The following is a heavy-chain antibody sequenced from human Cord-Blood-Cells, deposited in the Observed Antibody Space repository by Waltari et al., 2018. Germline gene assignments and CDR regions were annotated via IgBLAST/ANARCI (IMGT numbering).Heavy chain of an antibody. V-gene: IGHV1-2*02. CDR3: ARTGGKRYYFDY. CDR1: GYTFTRYY. J-gene: IGHJ4*02. CDR2: IKPNRGGT. Sequence: QVQLVQSAAEVKKPGASVKVSCKASGYTFTRYYIHCVRQAPGQGLEWMGWIKPNRGGTNYAQKCQGRVTMTRDTSISTAYMELSRLGSDETAVYYWARTGGKRYYFDYWGQGTLVTVSS. D-gene: IGHD7-27*01.